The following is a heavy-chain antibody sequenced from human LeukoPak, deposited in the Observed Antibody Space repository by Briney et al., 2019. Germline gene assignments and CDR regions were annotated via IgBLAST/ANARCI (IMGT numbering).Heavy chain of an antibody. CDR1: GGTFSSYA. D-gene: IGHD5-24*01. V-gene: IGHV1-69*05. CDR3: ARGTGVEMATISRDNWFDP. J-gene: IGHJ5*02. Sequence: SVKVSCKASGGTFSSYAISWVRQAPGQGLELMGGIIPIFGPANYAQKFQGRVTITTDESTSTAYMELSSLRSEDTAVYYCARGTGVEMATISRDNWFDPWGQGTLVTVSS. CDR2: IIPIFGPA.